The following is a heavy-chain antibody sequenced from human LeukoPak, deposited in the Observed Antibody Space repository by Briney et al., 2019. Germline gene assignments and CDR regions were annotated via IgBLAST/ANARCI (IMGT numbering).Heavy chain of an antibody. CDR3: ARPYSSSWYAYFDY. D-gene: IGHD6-13*01. J-gene: IGHJ4*02. Sequence: SETLSLTCAVYGGSFSGYYWSWIRQPPGKGLEWIGEINHSGSTNYNPSLKSRVTISVDTSKNQFSLKLSSVTAADTAVYYYARPYSSSWYAYFDYWGQGTLVTVSS. CDR1: GGSFSGYY. V-gene: IGHV4-34*01. CDR2: INHSGST.